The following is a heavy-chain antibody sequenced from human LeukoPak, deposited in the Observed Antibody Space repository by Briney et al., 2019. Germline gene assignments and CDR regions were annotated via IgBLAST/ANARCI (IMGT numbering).Heavy chain of an antibody. CDR2: IRSNPYGGTT. V-gene: IGHV3-49*04. CDR1: GFTFSSYE. J-gene: IGHJ4*02. D-gene: IGHD6-19*01. Sequence: GGSLRLSCAASGFTFSSYEMNWVRQAPGKGLEWVGFIRSNPYGGTTEYAASVKGRFTISRDDSKSIAYLQMNSLKTEDTAVYYCTRDGDLSTVAGALDYWGQGTLVTVSS. CDR3: TRDGDLSTVAGALDY.